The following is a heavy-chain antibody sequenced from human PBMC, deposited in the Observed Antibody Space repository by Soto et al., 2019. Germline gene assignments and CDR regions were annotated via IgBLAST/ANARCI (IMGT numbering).Heavy chain of an antibody. V-gene: IGHV1-69*01. D-gene: IGHD6-19*01. J-gene: IGHJ2*01. CDR3: AIRIAVADYWYFDL. CDR1: GGTFSSYA. CDR2: IIPIFGTA. Sequence: LVKVSCKASGGTFSSYAISWVRQAPGQGLEWMGGIIPIFGTANYAQKFQGRVTITADESTSTAYMELSSLRSEDTAVYYCAIRIAVADYWYFDLWGRGTLVTVSS.